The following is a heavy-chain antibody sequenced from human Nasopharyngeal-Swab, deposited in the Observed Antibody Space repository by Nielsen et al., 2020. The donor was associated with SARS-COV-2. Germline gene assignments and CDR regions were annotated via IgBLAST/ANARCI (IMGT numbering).Heavy chain of an antibody. CDR2: INHSGTT. CDR3: ASSSWTRFDY. V-gene: IGHV4-34*01. CDR1: GWSFSGYY. D-gene: IGHD6-13*01. J-gene: IGHJ4*02. Sequence: GSLRLSFAAYGWSFSGYYWSWIRQPPGKGLEWIGEINHSGTTNYNPSPKSLVTISVDTSKNQFSLKLSPVTAADTAVYYCASSSWTRFDYWGQGTLVTVSS.